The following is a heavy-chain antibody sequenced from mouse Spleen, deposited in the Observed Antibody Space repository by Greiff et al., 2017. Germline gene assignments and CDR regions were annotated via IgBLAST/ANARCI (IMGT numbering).Heavy chain of an antibody. V-gene: IGHV5-17*01. CDR2: ISSGSSTI. D-gene: IGHD2-3*01. Sequence: EVQLVESGGGLVKPGGSLKLSCAASGFTFSDYGMHWVRQAPEKGLEWVAYISSGSSTIYYADTVKGRFTISRDNAKNTLFLQMTSLRSEDTAMYYCATLYDGYYVAWFAYWGQGTLVTVSA. CDR1: GFTFSDYG. J-gene: IGHJ3*01. CDR3: ATLYDGYYVAWFAY.